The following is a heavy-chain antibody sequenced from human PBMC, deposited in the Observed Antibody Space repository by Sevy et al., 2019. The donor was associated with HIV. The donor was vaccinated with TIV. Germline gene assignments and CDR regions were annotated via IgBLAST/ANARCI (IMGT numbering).Heavy chain of an antibody. CDR1: GYTLTKLS. D-gene: IGHD5-12*01. Sequence: ASVKVSCKVSGYTLTKLSMHWVRQAPGKGLEWMGGFDPEDGETIYAQKFQGRVNMTEDTSTDTAYMELSSLRSEDTAVYYCATPKYVGYDYESLDIWGQGTMVTVSS. J-gene: IGHJ3*02. CDR3: ATPKYVGYDYESLDI. V-gene: IGHV1-24*01. CDR2: FDPEDGET.